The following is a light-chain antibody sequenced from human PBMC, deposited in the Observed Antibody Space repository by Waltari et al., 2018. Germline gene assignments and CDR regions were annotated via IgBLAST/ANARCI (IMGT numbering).Light chain of an antibody. CDR1: SSDVGTYNL. V-gene: IGLV2-23*01. CDR2: EGS. CDR3: CSYAGSSTYVV. Sequence: QSALTQPASVSGSPGQSITISCTGTSSDVGTYNLVSWYQQHPGKAPKLILYEGSKRPSGVSNRFSGSKSGTTAALTISGLQAEDEAGYYCCSYAGSSTYVVFGGGTKLTVL. J-gene: IGLJ2*01.